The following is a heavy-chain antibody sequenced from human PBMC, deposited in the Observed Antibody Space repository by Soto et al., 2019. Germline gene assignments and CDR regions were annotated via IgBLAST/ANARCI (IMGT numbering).Heavy chain of an antibody. CDR2: IYYSGST. V-gene: IGHV4-61*08. J-gene: IGHJ6*02. CDR3: ARHVSVTGYYYGSGSYYPFYYYYGMDV. D-gene: IGHD3-10*01. CDR1: GGSISSGGYS. Sequence: PSETLSLTCAVSGGSISSGGYSWSWIRQPPGKGLEWIGYIYYSGSTNYNPSLKSRVTISVDTSKNQFSLKLSSVTAADTAVYYCARHVSVTGYYYGSGSYYPFYYYYGMDVWGQGTTVTVSS.